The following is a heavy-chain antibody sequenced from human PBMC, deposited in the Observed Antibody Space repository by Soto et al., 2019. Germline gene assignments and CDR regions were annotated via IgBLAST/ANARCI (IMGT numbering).Heavy chain of an antibody. Sequence: GGSLRLSCAASGFTFSSYGMHWVRQAPGKGLEWVAVIWYDGSNKYYADSVKGRFTISRDNSKNTLYLQMNSPRAEDTAVYYCARDLYSGSYLTDYYYYYGLDVWGQGTTVTVSS. D-gene: IGHD1-26*01. J-gene: IGHJ6*02. CDR1: GFTFSSYG. CDR3: ARDLYSGSYLTDYYYYYGLDV. CDR2: IWYDGSNK. V-gene: IGHV3-33*01.